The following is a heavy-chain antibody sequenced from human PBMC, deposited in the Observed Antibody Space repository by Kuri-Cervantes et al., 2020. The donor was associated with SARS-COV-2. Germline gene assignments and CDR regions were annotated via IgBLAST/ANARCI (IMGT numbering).Heavy chain of an antibody. D-gene: IGHD3-22*01. V-gene: IGHV1-2*02. CDR1: GYTFTGYH. J-gene: IGHJ4*02. CDR3: ATSFYFDRDGYYHFDF. CDR2: IHPYNGDT. Sequence: ASVKVSCKASGYTFTGYHIHWVRQAPAQGLEWMGWIHPYNGDTYYSQNFQGRVTMTRDTSISTAYMELSRLRSDDTAAYYCATSFYFDRDGYYHFDFWGQGPLVTVSS.